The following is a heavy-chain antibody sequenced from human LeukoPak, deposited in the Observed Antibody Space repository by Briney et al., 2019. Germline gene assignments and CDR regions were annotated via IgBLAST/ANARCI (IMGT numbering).Heavy chain of an antibody. J-gene: IGHJ4*02. CDR3: ATWGYCSSTSCYSGPFDY. D-gene: IGHD2-2*01. Sequence: GGSLRLSCAASGFTFSDYYMSWIRQAPGKGLEWVSYVSSSGSTIYYADSVKGRFTISRDNAKNSLYLQMNSLRAEDTAVYYCATWGYCSSTSCYSGPFDYWGQGTLVTVS. V-gene: IGHV3-11*04. CDR2: VSSSGSTI. CDR1: GFTFSDYY.